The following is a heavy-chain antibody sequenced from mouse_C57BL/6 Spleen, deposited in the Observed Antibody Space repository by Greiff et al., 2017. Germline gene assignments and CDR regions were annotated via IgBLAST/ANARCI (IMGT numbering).Heavy chain of an antibody. J-gene: IGHJ2*01. CDR3: AIEVSNFDY. Sequence: QVQLKESGAELVRPGASVKLSCKASGYTFTDYYINWVKQRPGQGLEWIARIYPGSGNTYYNEKFKGKATLTAEKSSSTAYIQLSSLTSEVSAVYFCAIEVSNFDYWGQGTTLTVSS. V-gene: IGHV1-76*01. CDR1: GYTFTDYY. CDR2: IYPGSGNT.